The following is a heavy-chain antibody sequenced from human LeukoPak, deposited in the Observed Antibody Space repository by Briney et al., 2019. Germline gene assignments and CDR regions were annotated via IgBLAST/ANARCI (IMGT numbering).Heavy chain of an antibody. CDR3: ASGRDYGDERGAFDI. Sequence: ASVKVSCKASGYTFTSYDINWVRQATGQGLEWMGWMNPNSGNTGYAQKFQGRVTMTRDTSISTAYMELTRLRSDDTAVYYCASGRDYGDERGAFDIWGQGTMVTVSS. J-gene: IGHJ3*02. CDR1: GYTFTSYD. CDR2: MNPNSGNT. D-gene: IGHD4-17*01. V-gene: IGHV1-8*01.